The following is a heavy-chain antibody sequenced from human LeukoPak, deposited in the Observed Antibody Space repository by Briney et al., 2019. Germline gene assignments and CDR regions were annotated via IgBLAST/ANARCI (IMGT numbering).Heavy chain of an antibody. CDR3: ARDLDWVFDL. CDR1: GYTFTDYN. J-gene: IGHJ2*01. V-gene: IGHV1-18*01. CDR2: ISTYNGNT. D-gene: IGHD3-9*01. Sequence: ASVKVSCKASGYTFTDYNFSWVRQAPGQGLEWMGWISTYNGNTKYAQNLQGRVTMTTNTSTSTAYMELRSLRSDDTAVYYCARDLDWVFDLWGRGTLVTVPS.